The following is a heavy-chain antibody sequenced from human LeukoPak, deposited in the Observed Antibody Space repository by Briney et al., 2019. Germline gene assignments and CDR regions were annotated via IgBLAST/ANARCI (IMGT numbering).Heavy chain of an antibody. J-gene: IGHJ6*02. CDR3: ARETGYYGSGSYSHYYYGMDV. CDR1: GDSISTYY. V-gene: IGHV4-59*12. Sequence: SETLSLTCTVSGDSISTYYWSWIRQPPGKGREWIGEIYHSGSTNYNPSLKSRVTISVDKSKNQFSLKLSSVTAADTAVYYCARETGYYGSGSYSHYYYGMDVWGQGTTVTVSS. CDR2: IYHSGST. D-gene: IGHD3-10*01.